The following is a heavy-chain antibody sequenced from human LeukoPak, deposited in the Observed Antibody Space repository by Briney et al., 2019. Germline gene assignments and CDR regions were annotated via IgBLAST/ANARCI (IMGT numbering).Heavy chain of an antibody. J-gene: IGHJ4*02. CDR1: GGSISSGGYY. CDR3: ARGRINYYGSGSYYYY. V-gene: IGHV4-31*03. CDR2: IYYSGST. Sequence: SETLSLTCTVSGGSISSGGYYWSWIRQHPGKGLEWIGYIYYSGSTYYNPSLKSRVTISVDTSKNQFSLKLSSVTAADTAVYYCARGRINYYGSGSYYYYWGQGTLVTVSS. D-gene: IGHD3-10*01.